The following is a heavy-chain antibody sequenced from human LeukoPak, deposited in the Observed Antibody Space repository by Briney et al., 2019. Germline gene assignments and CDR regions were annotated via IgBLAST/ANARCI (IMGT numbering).Heavy chain of an antibody. D-gene: IGHD2/OR15-2a*01. CDR3: LSMASSDAFDI. J-gene: IGHJ3*02. CDR1: GGTFSSYA. V-gene: IGHV1-69*06. CDR2: IIPIFGTA. Sequence: SVKVSCKASGGTFSSYATSWVRQAPGQGLEWMGRIIPIFGTANYAQKFQGRVTITADKSTSTAYMELSSLRSEDTAVYYCLSMASSDAFDIWGQGTMVTVSS.